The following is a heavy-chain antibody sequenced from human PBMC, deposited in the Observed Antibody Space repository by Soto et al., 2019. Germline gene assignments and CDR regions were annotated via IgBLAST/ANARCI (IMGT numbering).Heavy chain of an antibody. D-gene: IGHD3-3*01. CDR2: IYPGDSDT. J-gene: IGHJ6*02. CDR3: ARADFWSGPTPRYGMDV. Sequence: GESLKISCKGAGYRFTSYWIGWVRQMPGKGLEWMGIIYPGDSDTRYSPSFQGQVTISADKSISTAYLQWSSLKASDTAMYYCARADFWSGPTPRYGMDVWGQGTTVTVSS. V-gene: IGHV5-51*01. CDR1: GYRFTSYW.